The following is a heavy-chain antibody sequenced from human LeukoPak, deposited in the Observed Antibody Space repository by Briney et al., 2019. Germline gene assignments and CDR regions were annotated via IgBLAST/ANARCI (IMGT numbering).Heavy chain of an antibody. CDR1: GFTFSSYW. D-gene: IGHD2-2*01. J-gene: IGHJ1*01. CDR2: ISVSAGST. Sequence: PGGSLRLSCAASGFTFSSYWMSWVRQAPGKGLDWVSAISVSAGSTYYADSVKGRFTISRDYSKNTLYLQMNSLRAEDTAVYYCANFHCSSTSCHLSGYFQHWGQGTLVTVSS. V-gene: IGHV3-23*01. CDR3: ANFHCSSTSCHLSGYFQH.